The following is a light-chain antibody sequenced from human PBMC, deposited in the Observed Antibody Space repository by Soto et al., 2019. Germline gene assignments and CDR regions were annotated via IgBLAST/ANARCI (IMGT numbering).Light chain of an antibody. Sequence: EIVLTQSPGTLSLSPGERATLSCRASQSVSSSYLAWYQQKPGQAPRLLIHGASSRATGIPDRFSGSGSGTDFTLTISRLEPEYFAVYYCQHYGSSPLFIFGPGTKVDIK. CDR3: QHYGSSPLFI. CDR2: GAS. V-gene: IGKV3-20*01. J-gene: IGKJ3*01. CDR1: QSVSSSY.